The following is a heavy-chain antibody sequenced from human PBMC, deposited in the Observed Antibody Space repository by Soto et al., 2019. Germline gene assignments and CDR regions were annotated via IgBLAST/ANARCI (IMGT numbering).Heavy chain of an antibody. V-gene: IGHV4-59*01. CDR2: IHYSGST. J-gene: IGHJ6*03. Sequence: QVQLRESGPGLLKPSETLSLTCTVSGDSITTYYWSWIRQPPGKGLEWIGYIHYSGSTTYNPSLKSRVTMSVDRSKSQFSLRLSSVTAADTAMYYCARGGYLDGQLSPDYNAFYHMAVWGKGTTVTVSS. D-gene: IGHD3-10*01. CDR1: GDSITTYY. CDR3: ARGGYLDGQLSPDYNAFYHMAV.